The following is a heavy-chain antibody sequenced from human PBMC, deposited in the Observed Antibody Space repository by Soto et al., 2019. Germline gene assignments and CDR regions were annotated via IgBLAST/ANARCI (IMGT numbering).Heavy chain of an antibody. CDR1: GYSFTDYW. CDR3: ARLPYDFWSGYFPPLDY. J-gene: IGHJ4*02. V-gene: IGHV5-51*01. CDR2: IYPGDSDT. D-gene: IGHD3-3*01. Sequence: GESLKISCKGSGYSFTDYWIGWVRQMPGKGLEWMGIIYPGDSDTRYSPSFQGQVTISADMSISTAYLQWSSLRASDTAMYYCARLPYDFWSGYFPPLDYWGQGTLVTVSS.